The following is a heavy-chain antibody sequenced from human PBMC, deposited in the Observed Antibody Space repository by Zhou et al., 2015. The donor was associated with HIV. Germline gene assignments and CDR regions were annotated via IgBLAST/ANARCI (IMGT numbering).Heavy chain of an antibody. J-gene: IGHJ4*02. V-gene: IGHV1-18*01. D-gene: IGHD6-13*01. Sequence: QVQLVQSGAEVKKPGASVKVSCKASGYTFTSYGISWVRQAPGQGLEWMGWISAYNGNTNYAQKLQGRVTMTTDTSTSTAYMELRSLRSDDTAVYYCARTVAAAGTSLGVWSDFDYWGQGTLVTVSS. CDR2: ISAYNGNT. CDR3: ARTVAAAGTSLGVWSDFDY. CDR1: GYTFTSYG.